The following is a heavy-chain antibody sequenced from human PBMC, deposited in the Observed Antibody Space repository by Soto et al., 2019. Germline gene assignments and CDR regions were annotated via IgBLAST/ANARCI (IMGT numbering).Heavy chain of an antibody. V-gene: IGHV4-4*02. D-gene: IGHD3-3*01. Sequence: QVQLQESGPGLVKPSGTLSLTCAVSSGSISSSNWWSWVRQPPGKGLEWIGEIYHSGSTNYNPSLKSRVTISVDKSKNQFSLKLSSVTAADTAVYYCARVLEVLRFLERLDYYMDVWGKGTTVTVSS. CDR3: ARVLEVLRFLERLDYYMDV. J-gene: IGHJ6*03. CDR1: SGSISSSNW. CDR2: IYHSGST.